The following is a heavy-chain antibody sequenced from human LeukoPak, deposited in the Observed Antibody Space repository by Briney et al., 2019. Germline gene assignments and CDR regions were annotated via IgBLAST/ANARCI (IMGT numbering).Heavy chain of an antibody. V-gene: IGHV4-34*01. CDR2: INHSGSS. CDR1: GESFSGYY. Sequence: SETLSLTCAVYGESFSGYYWSWIRQPPGKGRDWIEEINHSGSSNYNPSLKSRVTISVDTSKNQFSLKLSSVTAADTAVYYCARAPAPDAFDIWGQGTMVTVSS. J-gene: IGHJ3*02. CDR3: ARAPAPDAFDI.